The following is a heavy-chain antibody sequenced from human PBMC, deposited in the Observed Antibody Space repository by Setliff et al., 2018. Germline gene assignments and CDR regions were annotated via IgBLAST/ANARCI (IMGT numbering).Heavy chain of an antibody. V-gene: IGHV4-4*07. J-gene: IGHJ4*01. CDR2: VYSDGDT. Sequence: SETLSLTCSVSGGLIYDHWWTWVRQPAGEEFQWIGRVYSDGDTEYNPSLKSRVTISVDTSNNQFSLHLTSVTAADTARYFCARERYFDWFFEDWGHGTLVTVSS. CDR3: ARERYFDWFFED. D-gene: IGHD3-9*01. CDR1: GGLIYDHW.